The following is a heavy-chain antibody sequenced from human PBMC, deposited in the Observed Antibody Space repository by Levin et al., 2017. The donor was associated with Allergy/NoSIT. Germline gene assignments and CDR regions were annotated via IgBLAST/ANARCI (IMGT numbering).Heavy chain of an antibody. CDR3: AKVGGYTDYRHSGVDYFDF. D-gene: IGHD4-11*01. CDR1: GFTFSSYA. CDR2: ISGSDIAT. Sequence: PGGSLRLSCAASGFTFSSYAMSWVRQAPGKGLEWVSTISGSDIATYYADSVKGRFTISRDTSKNTLYLQMNSLRAEDTAEYYCAKVGGYTDYRHSGVDYFDFWGQGTLVTVSS. J-gene: IGHJ4*02. V-gene: IGHV3-23*01.